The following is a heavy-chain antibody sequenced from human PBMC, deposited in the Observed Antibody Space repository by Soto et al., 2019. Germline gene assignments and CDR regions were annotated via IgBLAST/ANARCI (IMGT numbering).Heavy chain of an antibody. V-gene: IGHV3-23*01. CDR3: AASSIYCSSAICYPTAHEF. D-gene: IGHD2-2*01. CDR1: GITFSKYG. CDR2: ISNSDFGK. Sequence: EVQLLESGGGRVQPGESLTLSCAGSGITFSKYGMSWVRQAPGKGLEWVSIISNSDFGKTYADPVKGLFTISRDDSKNTLYLQMDSLRVEDSALYYCAASSIYCSSAICYPTAHEFCGQGTLVSVSS. J-gene: IGHJ4*02.